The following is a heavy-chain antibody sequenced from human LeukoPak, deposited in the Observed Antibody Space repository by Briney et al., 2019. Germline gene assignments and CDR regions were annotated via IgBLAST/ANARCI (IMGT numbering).Heavy chain of an antibody. D-gene: IGHD2-15*01. J-gene: IGHJ4*02. V-gene: IGHV3-21*01. CDR3: AKDGAARDSYVV. CDR1: GFTFSSYS. CDR2: ISSSSSYI. Sequence: GGSLRLSCAASGFTFSSYSMNWVRQAPGKGLEWVSSISSSSSYIYYADSVKGRFTISRDNAKNSLYLQMNSLRAEDTAVYYCAKDGAARDSYVVWGQGTLVTVSS.